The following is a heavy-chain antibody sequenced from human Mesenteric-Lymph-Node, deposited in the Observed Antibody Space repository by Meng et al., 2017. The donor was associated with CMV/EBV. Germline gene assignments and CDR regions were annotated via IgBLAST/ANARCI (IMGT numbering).Heavy chain of an antibody. J-gene: IGHJ3*02. CDR1: GFTFDDYG. CDR2: INWNGGST. D-gene: IGHD6-6*01. CDR3: ARGFRGWYSSSGDAFDI. V-gene: IGHV3-20*01. Sequence: LSLTCAASGFTFDDYGMSWVRQAPGKGLEWVSGINWNGGSTGYADSVKGRFTISRDNAKNSLYLQMNSLRAEDTALYHCARGFRGWYSSSGDAFDIWGQGTMVTVSS.